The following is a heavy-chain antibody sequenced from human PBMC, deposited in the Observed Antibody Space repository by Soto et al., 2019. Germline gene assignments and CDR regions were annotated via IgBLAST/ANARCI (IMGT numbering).Heavy chain of an antibody. CDR3: ARDNIVRTTDLFDH. D-gene: IGHD1-26*01. Sequence: PTLPRTDASSGDRVSSNSSACHWIRQSPSRGLEWLGRTYYRSKWYNDYSVSLKSRITINPDTSKNQFSLHLNSVTPEDTAVYYCARDNIVRTTDLFDHWGHGNLVAGS. CDR1: GDRVSSNSSA. V-gene: IGHV6-1*01. J-gene: IGHJ4*01. CDR2: TYYRSKWYN.